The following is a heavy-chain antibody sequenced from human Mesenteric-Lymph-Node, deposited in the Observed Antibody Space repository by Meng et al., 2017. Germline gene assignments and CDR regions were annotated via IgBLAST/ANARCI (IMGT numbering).Heavy chain of an antibody. D-gene: IGHD3-3*01. J-gene: IGHJ6*02. Sequence: GESLKISCAASGFTVSTNYMSWVRQAPGKGLEWVSVMYRDDSTYYTDSVKGRFTISRDNSKNTLYLQMNSLRAEDTAVYYCARDSRYYDFWSGYPYYYYGMDVWGQGTTVTVSS. CDR3: ARDSRYYDFWSGYPYYYYGMDV. CDR1: GFTVSTNY. CDR2: MYRDDST. V-gene: IGHV3-66*02.